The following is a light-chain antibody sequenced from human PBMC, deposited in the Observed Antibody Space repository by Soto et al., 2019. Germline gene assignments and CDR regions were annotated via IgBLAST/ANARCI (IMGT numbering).Light chain of an antibody. J-gene: IGKJ2*01. V-gene: IGKV1-12*01. CDR1: QSISVW. CDR3: RQANSFPYT. Sequence: DIQMTQSPSSVSASVGDRVTITCRASQSISVWLAWYQQKPGKAPKLLIYAASSLQSGVPSRFSGSGSGTDFTLTITSLQPEDVATYYCRQANSFPYTFGQGTKLRIK. CDR2: AAS.